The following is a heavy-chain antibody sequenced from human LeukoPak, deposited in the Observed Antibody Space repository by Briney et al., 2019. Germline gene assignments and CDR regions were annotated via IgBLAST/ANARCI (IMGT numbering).Heavy chain of an antibody. CDR2: INPNSGGT. D-gene: IGHD6-6*01. V-gene: IGHV1-2*02. J-gene: IGHJ4*02. Sequence: ASVTVSCKASGYTFTGYYMHWVRQAPGQGLEWMGWINPNSGGTNYAQKFQGRVTMTRDTSISTAYMELSRLRSDDTAVYYCARGTLTIAARPEYFDYWGQGTLVTVSS. CDR1: GYTFTGYY. CDR3: ARGTLTIAARPEYFDY.